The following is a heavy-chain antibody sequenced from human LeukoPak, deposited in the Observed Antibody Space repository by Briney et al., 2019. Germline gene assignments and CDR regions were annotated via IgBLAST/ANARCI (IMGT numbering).Heavy chain of an antibody. V-gene: IGHV4-4*08. D-gene: IGHD2-15*01. CDR1: GGSISSNY. J-gene: IGHJ4*02. Sequence: PSETLSLTCTVSGGSISSNYWSWIRQPPGKGLEWIGYISYSGSTNYNPSLKSRVTISVDTSKNHFSLRLSSVTAADTAVYYCARDQFLLGYCSGGRGCRRAYYFDYWSQGTLVTVSS. CDR2: ISYSGST. CDR3: ARDQFLLGYCSGGRGCRRAYYFDY.